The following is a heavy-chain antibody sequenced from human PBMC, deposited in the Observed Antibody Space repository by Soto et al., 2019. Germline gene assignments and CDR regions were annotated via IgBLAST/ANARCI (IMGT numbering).Heavy chain of an antibody. CDR3: VRESPAIVLTCDY. Sequence: GGPLRLSCAASGFPFTSYTMAWVRQSPGRGLEWVSSISGGGDATYYIHSVRGRFTISRDNSQNTVYLQMSSLRAEDTAVYYCVRESPAIVLTCDYWGQGTQVTVSS. J-gene: IGHJ4*02. CDR2: ISGGGDAT. CDR1: GFPFTSYT. D-gene: IGHD1-26*01. V-gene: IGHV3-23*01.